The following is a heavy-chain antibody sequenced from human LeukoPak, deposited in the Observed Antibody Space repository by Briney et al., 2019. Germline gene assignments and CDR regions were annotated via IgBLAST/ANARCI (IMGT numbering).Heavy chain of an antibody. CDR1: GGSISSGDYY. J-gene: IGHJ4*02. D-gene: IGHD6-13*01. CDR2: IYYSGST. Sequence: SETLSLTCTVSGGSISSGDYYWSWIRQPQGKGLEWIGYIYYSGSTYYNPSLKSRVTISVDTSKNQFSLKLSSVTAADTAVYYCARQQQLDPYYFDYWGQGTLVTVSS. CDR3: ARQQQLDPYYFDY. V-gene: IGHV4-30-4*08.